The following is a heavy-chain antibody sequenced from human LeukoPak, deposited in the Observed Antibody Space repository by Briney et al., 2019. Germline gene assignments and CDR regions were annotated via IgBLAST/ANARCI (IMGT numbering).Heavy chain of an antibody. Sequence: PGRSLRLSCAASGFTFSSYGMHRVRQAPGKGLERVAVISYDGSNKYYADSVKGRFTISRDNSKNTLYLQMNSLRAEDTAVYYCATGLGESFDYWGQGTMVTVSS. J-gene: IGHJ4*02. CDR3: ATGLGESFDY. CDR2: ISYDGSNK. D-gene: IGHD3-10*01. CDR1: GFTFSSYG. V-gene: IGHV3-30*03.